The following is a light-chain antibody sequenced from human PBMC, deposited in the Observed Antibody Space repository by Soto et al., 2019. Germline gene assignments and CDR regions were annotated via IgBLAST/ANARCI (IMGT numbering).Light chain of an antibody. CDR3: QQYNTYSSLT. CDR1: QSISSW. J-gene: IGKJ4*01. V-gene: IGKV1-5*01. Sequence: DLQMTQSPSTLSASLGDSVTITWRASQSISSWLAWYQQKLGRAPRLLIYDAYSLESGVPSRFRGSGYGTEFTPTISSLQPDDFATYYCQQYNTYSSLTCGGGTKVDIK. CDR2: DAY.